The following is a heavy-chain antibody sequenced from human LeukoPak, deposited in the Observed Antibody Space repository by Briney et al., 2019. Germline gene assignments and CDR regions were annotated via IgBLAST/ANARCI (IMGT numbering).Heavy chain of an antibody. CDR2: ISSSSSYI. CDR1: GFTHSSYS. Sequence: GGSLRLSCAASGFTHSSYSMNLVRQAPGKGLEWVSSISSSSSYIYYADSVKGRFTISRDNAKNSLYLQMNSLRAEDTAVYYCARDRDYYYDSSGYMRAFDIWGQGTMVTVSS. J-gene: IGHJ3*02. D-gene: IGHD3-22*01. CDR3: ARDRDYYYDSSGYMRAFDI. V-gene: IGHV3-21*01.